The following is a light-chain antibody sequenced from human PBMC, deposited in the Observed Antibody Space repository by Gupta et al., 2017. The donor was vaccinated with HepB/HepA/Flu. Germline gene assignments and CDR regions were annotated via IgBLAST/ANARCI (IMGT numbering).Light chain of an antibody. CDR2: LGS. Sequence: DLAITQCSFSPPVTPGEPASSSCRSSQSRLHSNGFNYLDWYLQKPGQSPQLLIYLGSNRASGVPDRFSGSGSGTDFTLKISRGEAEDVGVYYCMQALQTPPITFGPGTRLEIK. V-gene: IGKV2-28*01. J-gene: IGKJ5*01. CDR1: QSRLHSNGFNY. CDR3: MQALQTPPIT.